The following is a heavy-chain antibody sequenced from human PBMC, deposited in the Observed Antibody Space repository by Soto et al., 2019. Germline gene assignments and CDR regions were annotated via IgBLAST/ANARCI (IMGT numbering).Heavy chain of an antibody. Sequence: LRLSCAASGFIFGSYALSWVRQAPGKGLEWVSTISGSDGKTFYADSVKGRFSISRDTSQNTLYLQMNSLRADDTAIYYCARWSYLDYWGQGTRVTVSS. CDR3: ARWSYLDY. V-gene: IGHV3-23*01. J-gene: IGHJ4*02. CDR2: ISGSDGKT. D-gene: IGHD3-3*01. CDR1: GFIFGSYA.